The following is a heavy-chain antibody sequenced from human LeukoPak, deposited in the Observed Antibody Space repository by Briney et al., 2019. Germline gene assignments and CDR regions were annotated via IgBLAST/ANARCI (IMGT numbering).Heavy chain of an antibody. CDR3: ARDPSSGWPGSY. J-gene: IGHJ4*02. V-gene: IGHV3-30*04. D-gene: IGHD6-19*01. CDR1: GFTFSSYA. Sequence: GRSLRLSCAASGFTFSSYAMHWVRQAPGKGLEWVAVISYDGSNKYYADSVKGRFTISRDNSKNTLYLQMNSLRAEDTAVYYCARDPSSGWPGSYWGQGNLVTVSS. CDR2: ISYDGSNK.